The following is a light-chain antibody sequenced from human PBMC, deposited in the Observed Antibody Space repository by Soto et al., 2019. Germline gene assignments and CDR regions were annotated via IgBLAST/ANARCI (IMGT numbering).Light chain of an antibody. CDR2: SAS. Sequence: DIHMTQSPSSLSASVGDTVTITCRASQNIDMYLNWYQQKPGKAPRVLISSASNLQSGVPSRFSGSGSGTDFTLTISSLQSEDFASYFCQHTFNSPPWTFGQGTKVDIK. J-gene: IGKJ1*01. CDR1: QNIDMY. V-gene: IGKV1-39*01. CDR3: QHTFNSPPWT.